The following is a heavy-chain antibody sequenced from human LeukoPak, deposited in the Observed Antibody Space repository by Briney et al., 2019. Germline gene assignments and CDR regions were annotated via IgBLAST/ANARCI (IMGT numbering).Heavy chain of an antibody. CDR3: AKSYYYDSSGYYYVPIDY. D-gene: IGHD3-22*01. J-gene: IGHJ4*02. Sequence: GGSLRLSCAASGFTFSNYAMSWVRQASGKGLEWVSGISGSGGYTNYADSVKGRFTISRDNSKNTLYLQMSSLRAEDTAVYYCAKSYYYDSSGYYYVPIDYWGQGTLVTVSS. CDR2: ISGSGGYT. CDR1: GFTFSNYA. V-gene: IGHV3-23*01.